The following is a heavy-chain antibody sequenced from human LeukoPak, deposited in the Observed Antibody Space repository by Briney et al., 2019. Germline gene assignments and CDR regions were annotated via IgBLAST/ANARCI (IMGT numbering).Heavy chain of an antibody. CDR2: IRGNGDTA. CDR1: GFTFSGIA. CDR3: AKGQELDNGVFDS. V-gene: IGHV3-23*01. Sequence: QSGGSLRLSCAASGFTFSGIAMTWVRQAPGKGLEWVSTIRGNGDTAYNADSVRGRFAISRDDSKNVLFLQMNSLRLEDTAIYYCAKGQELDNGVFDSWGQGTRVTVSS. D-gene: IGHD1-1*01. J-gene: IGHJ4*02.